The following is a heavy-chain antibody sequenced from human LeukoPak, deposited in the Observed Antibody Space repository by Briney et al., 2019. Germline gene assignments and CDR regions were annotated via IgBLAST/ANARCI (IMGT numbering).Heavy chain of an antibody. V-gene: IGHV3-23*01. CDR2: ISGSGGGT. D-gene: IGHD6-13*01. Sequence: PGGSLRLSCAASGFTFSSYAMSWVRQAPGKGLEWVSVISGSGGGTYYADSVKGRFTISRDNSKNTLYLQMNSLRAEDTAVYYCAKEGYSSSWYYFDYWGQGTLVTVSS. CDR1: GFTFSSYA. J-gene: IGHJ4*02. CDR3: AKEGYSSSWYYFDY.